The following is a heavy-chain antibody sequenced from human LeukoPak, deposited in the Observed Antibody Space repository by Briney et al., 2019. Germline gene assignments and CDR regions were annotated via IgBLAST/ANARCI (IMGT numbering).Heavy chain of an antibody. J-gene: IGHJ4*02. D-gene: IGHD1-26*01. V-gene: IGHV3-30-3*01. CDR2: ISYDGSNK. CDR1: GFTFSSYA. CDR3: AKDHKEGWRGSYLDY. Sequence: GGSLRLSCAASGFTFSSYAMHWVRQAPGKGLEWVAVISYDGSNKYYADSVKGRFTISRDNSKNTLYLQMNSLRAEDTAVYYCAKDHKEGWRGSYLDYWGQGTLVTVSS.